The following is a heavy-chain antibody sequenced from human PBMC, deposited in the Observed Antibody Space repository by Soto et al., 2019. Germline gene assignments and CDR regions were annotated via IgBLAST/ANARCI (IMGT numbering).Heavy chain of an antibody. V-gene: IGHV1-69*05. Sequence: QVQLVQSGAEVKKPGSSVKVSCKASGGTFSSYAISWVRQAPGQGLEWMGGIIPIFGTANSAQKFQGRVTXPXGXAXXTAYMELSSLRSEDTAVYYCASPTRPLYYYYGMDVWGQGTTVTVSS. J-gene: IGHJ6*02. CDR3: ASPTRPLYYYYGMDV. CDR2: IIPIFGTA. CDR1: GGTFSSYA. D-gene: IGHD1-1*01.